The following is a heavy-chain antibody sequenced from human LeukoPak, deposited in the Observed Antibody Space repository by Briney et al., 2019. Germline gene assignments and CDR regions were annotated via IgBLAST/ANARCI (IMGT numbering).Heavy chain of an antibody. CDR3: AREGTRHWFDP. Sequence: ASVKVSCKAFGYTFTGYYLHWVRQAPGQGLEWMGWINPNSGGTNYAQKFQDRVTMTRDTSINTAYMELRSLRSDDTAVYYCAREGTRHWFDPWGQGTLVTVSS. J-gene: IGHJ5*02. D-gene: IGHD3/OR15-3a*01. CDR1: GYTFTGYY. V-gene: IGHV1-2*02. CDR2: INPNSGGT.